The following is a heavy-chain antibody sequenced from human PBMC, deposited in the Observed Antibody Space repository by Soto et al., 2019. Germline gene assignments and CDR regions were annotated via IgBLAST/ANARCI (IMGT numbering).Heavy chain of an antibody. CDR3: VRHFARDSDYERFWSFEL. CDR1: DGSISTRDYY. J-gene: IGHJ2*01. Sequence: QRQLRESGPGLVKPSETLSLTCSVSDGSISTRDYYWGWIRQPPGKGLEWIASLSSGLSTYYSPSRKTRDTDREDTSKPQSRLRLPSVTAADTAVYYGVRHFARDSDYERFWSFELGGRGTLVTVSS. D-gene: IGHD4-4*01. V-gene: IGHV4-39*01. CDR2: LSSGLST.